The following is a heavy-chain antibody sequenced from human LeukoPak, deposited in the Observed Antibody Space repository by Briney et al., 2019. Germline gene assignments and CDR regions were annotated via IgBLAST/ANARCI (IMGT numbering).Heavy chain of an antibody. J-gene: IGHJ4*02. CDR2: IYSGGST. V-gene: IGHV3-53*01. CDR3: ARGRGYSGCAPFDY. Sequence: GGSLRLSCAASGFIVSSNYMSWVRQAPGKGLEWVSVIYSGGSTYYADSVKGRFSISRDYSKNTVYLQMNSLRADDTAVYYCARGRGYSGCAPFDYWGQGTLVTVSS. D-gene: IGHD5-12*01. CDR1: GFIVSSNY.